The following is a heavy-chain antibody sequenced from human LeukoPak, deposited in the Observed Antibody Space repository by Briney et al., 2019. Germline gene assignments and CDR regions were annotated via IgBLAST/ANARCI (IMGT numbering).Heavy chain of an antibody. V-gene: IGHV3-23*01. Sequence: GGSLKLSCAASGFTFSSYAMSWVRQAPGKGLEWVSAISGSGGSTYYADSVKGRFTISRDNSKNTLYLQMNSLRAEDTAVYYCAKISSPGSSGYYYFYFDYWGQGTLVTVSS. CDR1: GFTFSSYA. CDR3: AKISSPGSSGYYYFYFDY. CDR2: ISGSGGST. J-gene: IGHJ4*02. D-gene: IGHD3-22*01.